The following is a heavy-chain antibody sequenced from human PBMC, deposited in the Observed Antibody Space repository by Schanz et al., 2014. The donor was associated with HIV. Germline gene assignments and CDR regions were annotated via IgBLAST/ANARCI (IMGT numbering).Heavy chain of an antibody. J-gene: IGHJ6*02. CDR3: AREKMDTGGLDV. CDR2: INTNGGGT. V-gene: IGHV1-46*01. Sequence: QVQLVQSGAEVKKPGASVKVSCKASGYTFINYDIHWVRQASGQGLQWMGVINTNGGGTSDTLQGRVIITRDTSTRTVYMYLSNLRFEDSAVYYCAREKMDTGGLDVWGQGTTVTVSS. CDR1: GYTFINYD.